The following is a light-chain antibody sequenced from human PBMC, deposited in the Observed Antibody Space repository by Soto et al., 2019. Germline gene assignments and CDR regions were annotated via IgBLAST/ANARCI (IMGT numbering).Light chain of an antibody. Sequence: DVQMTQSPSSVSASIGDRVTIHCRASQGISNWLAWYQQKPGKAPKLLIYAASNLQNGVPSRFSGSGSGTDFTLTISSLQPEDFATYYCQQANSFPRTFGQGTKVDNK. CDR3: QQANSFPRT. J-gene: IGKJ1*01. CDR2: AAS. CDR1: QGISNW. V-gene: IGKV1-12*01.